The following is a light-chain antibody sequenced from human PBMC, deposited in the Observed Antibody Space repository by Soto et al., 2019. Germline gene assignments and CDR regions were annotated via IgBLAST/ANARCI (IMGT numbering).Light chain of an antibody. J-gene: IGKJ5*01. Sequence: EIVLTQSPATLSLSPWERATLSCRASQSVGSFLAWYQQKPGQAPRLLIYDTSIRATGIPARFSGSGSGTDFTLTISILEPEDFAFYYCQQRNSWPPTFTFGQGTRLEIK. CDR3: QQRNSWPPTFT. V-gene: IGKV3-11*01. CDR1: QSVGSF. CDR2: DTS.